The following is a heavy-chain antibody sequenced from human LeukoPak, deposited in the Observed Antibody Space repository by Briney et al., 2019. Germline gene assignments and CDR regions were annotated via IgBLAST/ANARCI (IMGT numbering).Heavy chain of an antibody. CDR1: VESFSGYH. D-gene: IGHD1-7*01. J-gene: IGHJ4*02. Sequence: PSETLSLTCAVYVESFSGYHWSCIPHPPGKGLEWIGEINHSVSTNYNPYIKSRVTISVAKTKNQFPLKLRSVTAEYTALYYIVRGNYDYFDYWGQGTLVTVSS. CDR3: VRGNYDYFDY. V-gene: IGHV4-34*01. CDR2: INHSVST.